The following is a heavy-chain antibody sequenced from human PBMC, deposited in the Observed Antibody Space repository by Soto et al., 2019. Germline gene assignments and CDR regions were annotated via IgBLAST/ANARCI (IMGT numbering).Heavy chain of an antibody. J-gene: IGHJ4*02. CDR3: TRDGSGRKLPARIRWGYFIDF. Sequence: QVQLVESGGGVVRPGRSLRLSCLASAFTFSDYTMHWVRQSPGKGLEWAALISYDGSEKYFADSVKGRFTVSKDNSKSTVYLQINSPRSEDTAISSRTRDGSGRKLPARIRWGYFIDFWGQGTLVTFSS. V-gene: IGHV3-30-3*01. CDR2: ISYDGSEK. D-gene: IGHD2-15*01. CDR1: AFTFSDYT.